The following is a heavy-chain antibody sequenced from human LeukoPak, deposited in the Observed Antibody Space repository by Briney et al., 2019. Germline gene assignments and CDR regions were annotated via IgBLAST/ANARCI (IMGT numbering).Heavy chain of an antibody. Sequence: VASVKVSCKASGYTFTSYGISWVRQAPGQGLEWMGWISAYNGNTNYAQKLQGRVTMTTDTSTSTAYMELRSLRSDDTAVYYCAFGGYDSSGYSQIIAFDIWGQGTMVTVSS. CDR3: AFGGYDSSGYSQIIAFDI. V-gene: IGHV1-18*01. D-gene: IGHD3-22*01. CDR1: GYTFTSYG. J-gene: IGHJ3*02. CDR2: ISAYNGNT.